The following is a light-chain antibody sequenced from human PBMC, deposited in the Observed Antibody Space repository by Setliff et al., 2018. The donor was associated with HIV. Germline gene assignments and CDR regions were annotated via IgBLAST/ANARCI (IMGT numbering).Light chain of an antibody. V-gene: IGLV2-23*02. CDR1: SSDVGTYNL. CDR3: CSYAGSYV. Sequence: ALTQPASVSGSPGQSITISCTGTSSDVGTYNLVSWYQQHPGKAPKLMIYEVSKRPSGVSNRFSGSKSGNTASLTISGLQAEGEADYYCCSYAGSYVFGTGTKVTVL. CDR2: EVS. J-gene: IGLJ1*01.